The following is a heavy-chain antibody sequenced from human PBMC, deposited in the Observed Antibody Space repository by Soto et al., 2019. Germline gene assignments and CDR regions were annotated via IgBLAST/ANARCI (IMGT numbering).Heavy chain of an antibody. Sequence: QVQLVQSGAEVKKPGSSVKISCTASGDTFNDRTFPWVRRAPGQGLEWMGRVIPLLDASHYAEKFQERVTLTADNSTNTADLEVSGLNSEAPAIYYCASGKTQRTQDRMGFYYHTDVWGKGTTVTVSS. D-gene: IGHD1-26*01. J-gene: IGHJ6*03. CDR3: ASGKTQRTQDRMGFYYHTDV. CDR1: GDTFNDRT. V-gene: IGHV1-69*08. CDR2: VIPLLDAS.